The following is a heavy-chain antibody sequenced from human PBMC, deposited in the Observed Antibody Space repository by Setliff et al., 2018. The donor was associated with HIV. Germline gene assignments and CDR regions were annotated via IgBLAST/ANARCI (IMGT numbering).Heavy chain of an antibody. J-gene: IGHJ4*02. D-gene: IGHD3-16*01. Sequence: LRLSCAASGFTFNDYAMHWVRQAPGNGLEWVAVIWHDGSNQYYADSVKGRFTISRDNSRNTQYLQMNSLSVEDTAVYYCVKNLYTEMWGEIFDSWGRGTLVTVSS. V-gene: IGHV3-33*06. CDR3: VKNLYTEMWGEIFDS. CDR2: IWHDGSNQ. CDR1: GFTFNDYA.